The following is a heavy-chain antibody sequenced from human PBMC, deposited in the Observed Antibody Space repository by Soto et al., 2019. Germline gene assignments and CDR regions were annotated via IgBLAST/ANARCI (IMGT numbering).Heavy chain of an antibody. CDR2: TSGSGGST. CDR1: GFTFSSYA. Sequence: GVSLRLSCAASGFTFSSYAMSWVRQAPGKGLEWVSATSGSGGSTYYADSVKGRFTISRDNSKNTLYLQMNSLRAEDTAVYYCAKATTMLVVVIPNFDYWGQGTLVTVSS. J-gene: IGHJ4*02. D-gene: IGHD3-22*01. CDR3: AKATTMLVVVIPNFDY. V-gene: IGHV3-23*01.